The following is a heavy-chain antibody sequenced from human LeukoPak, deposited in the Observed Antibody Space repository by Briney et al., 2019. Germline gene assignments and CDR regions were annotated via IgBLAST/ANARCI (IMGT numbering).Heavy chain of an antibody. D-gene: IGHD6-19*01. V-gene: IGHV3-7*03. CDR2: IKKDGSER. CDR3: AGGSGWLIDY. Sequence: GGSLRLSCAASGFTFSSYWMNWVRQAPGKGLEWVANIKKDGSERYYVDSVKGRFTISRDNAKNSLYLQMDSLGAEDTAVYYCAGGSGWLIDYWGQGTLVTVSS. J-gene: IGHJ4*02. CDR1: GFTFSSYW.